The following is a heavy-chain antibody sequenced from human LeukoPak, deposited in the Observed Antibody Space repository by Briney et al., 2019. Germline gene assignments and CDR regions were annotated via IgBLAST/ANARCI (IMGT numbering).Heavy chain of an antibody. J-gene: IGHJ3*02. D-gene: IGHD5-24*01. CDR1: GFTFDDYD. Sequence: GGSLRLSCAASGFTFDDYDISWVRQAPGKGLEWVCNINWNGNNIYYGDSVKGRFTISRDNAKNSVYLQMNGLRAEDTALYYCARGILDGYNLIDAFDIWGQGTMVTVSS. V-gene: IGHV3-20*04. CDR2: INWNGNNI. CDR3: ARGILDGYNLIDAFDI.